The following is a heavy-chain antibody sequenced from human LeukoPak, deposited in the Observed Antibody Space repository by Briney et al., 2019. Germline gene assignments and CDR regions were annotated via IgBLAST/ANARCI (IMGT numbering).Heavy chain of an antibody. V-gene: IGHV3-48*04. CDR2: ISSSSSTI. J-gene: IGHJ4*02. Sequence: PGGSLRLSCAASGFTFSSYSMNWVRQAPGKGLEWVSYISSSSSTIYYADSVKGRFTISRDNAKNSLYLQMNSLRAEDTAVYYCARVSRYGIAAAGTNFDYWGQGTLVTVSS. CDR1: GFTFSSYS. D-gene: IGHD6-13*01. CDR3: ARVSRYGIAAAGTNFDY.